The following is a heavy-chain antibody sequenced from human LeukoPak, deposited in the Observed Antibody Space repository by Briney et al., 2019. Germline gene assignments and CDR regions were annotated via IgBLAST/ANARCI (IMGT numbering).Heavy chain of an antibody. J-gene: IGHJ4*02. CDR1: GFTFSSYW. CDR2: INSDGSST. D-gene: IGHD3-3*01. CDR3: ARGARITIFGVVIEYYFDY. V-gene: IGHV3-74*01. Sequence: GGSLRFSCAASGFTFSSYWMHWVRQAPGKGLVWVSRINSDGSSTSYADSVKGRFTISRDNAKNTLYLQMNSLRAEDTAVYYCARGARITIFGVVIEYYFDYWGQGTLVTVSS.